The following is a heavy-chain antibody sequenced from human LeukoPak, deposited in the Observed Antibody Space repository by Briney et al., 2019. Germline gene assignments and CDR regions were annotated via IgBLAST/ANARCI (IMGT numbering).Heavy chain of an antibody. V-gene: IGHV1-8*03. CDR3: ARHPYYSPHRRGVYYFDY. J-gene: IGHJ4*02. CDR2: MNPNSGNT. Sequence: GASVKVSCKASGYTFTSYDINWVRQATGQGLEWMGWMNPNSGNTGYAQKFQGRVTITRNTSISTAYMELSSLRSEDTAVYYCARHPYYSPHRRGVYYFDYWGQGTLVTVSS. CDR1: GYTFTSYD. D-gene: IGHD3-10*01.